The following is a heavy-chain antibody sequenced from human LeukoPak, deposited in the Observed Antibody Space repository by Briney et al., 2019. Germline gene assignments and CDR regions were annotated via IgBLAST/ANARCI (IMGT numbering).Heavy chain of an antibody. Sequence: SETLSLTCTVSGGSISSGDYYWSWIRQPPGTGLEWVGYIYYSGSTYYNPSLKSRVTISVDTSQNQFSLKLSSVTAADTALYYCARDEAIFGAGYYYGMDVWGQGTTVTVSS. CDR1: GGSISSGDYY. D-gene: IGHD3-3*01. CDR3: ARDEAIFGAGYYYGMDV. CDR2: IYYSGST. J-gene: IGHJ6*02. V-gene: IGHV4-30-4*01.